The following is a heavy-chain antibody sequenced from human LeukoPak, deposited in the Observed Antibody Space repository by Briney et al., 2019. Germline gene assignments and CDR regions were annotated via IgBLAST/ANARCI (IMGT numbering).Heavy chain of an antibody. D-gene: IGHD4-23*01. Sequence: PGGSLRLSCAASGFTVSTYSMSWVRQAPGKGLEWVATFSSGGRTSYADSVKGRFTISRDTSQNTVFLQMNSLRDEDTALYYCARDNSGGNSGMDYWGQGTLVAVSS. J-gene: IGHJ4*02. CDR3: ARDNSGGNSGMDY. CDR2: FSSGGRT. CDR1: GFTVSTYS. V-gene: IGHV3-53*01.